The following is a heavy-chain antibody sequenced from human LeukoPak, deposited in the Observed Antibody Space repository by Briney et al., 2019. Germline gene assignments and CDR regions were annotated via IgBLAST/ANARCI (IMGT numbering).Heavy chain of an antibody. Sequence: PGGSLRLSCAASGFAFSSYGMHWVRQAPGKGLDWVAFIPYDGSNKYYADSVKGRFTISRDNSQNTLYLQMNSLRAEDTAVYYCAKGVGGSANYYYMDVWGKGTTVTVSS. CDR1: GFAFSSYG. CDR3: AKGVGGSANYYYMDV. CDR2: IPYDGSNK. J-gene: IGHJ6*03. D-gene: IGHD3-10*01. V-gene: IGHV3-30*02.